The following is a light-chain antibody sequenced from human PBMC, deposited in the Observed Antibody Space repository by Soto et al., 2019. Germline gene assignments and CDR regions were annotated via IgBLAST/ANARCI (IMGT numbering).Light chain of an antibody. CDR2: DAS. Sequence: DIQVTQSPPTLSASVGDRVTITCRASQTISTCMAWYQQKPGKAPKLLVYDASTLQSGVAARFSGSGSGTEFTLIISGLQPDDSATYYCQHYTNTNNPWMFGQGTKVEI. V-gene: IGKV1-5*01. CDR3: QHYTNTNNPWM. J-gene: IGKJ1*01. CDR1: QTISTC.